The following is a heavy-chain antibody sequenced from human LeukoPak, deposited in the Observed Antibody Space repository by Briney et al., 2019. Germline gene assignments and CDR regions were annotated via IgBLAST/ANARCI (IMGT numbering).Heavy chain of an antibody. J-gene: IGHJ4*02. Sequence: GGSLRLSCAASGFSFSSYGMHWVRQAPGKGLEWVAVIWYDGSNKYYADSVKGRFTISRDNSKNTLYLQMNSLRAEDTAVYYCARFRSGYDFFDYWGQGTLVTVSS. CDR2: IWYDGSNK. CDR3: ARFRSGYDFFDY. D-gene: IGHD5-12*01. CDR1: GFSFSSYG. V-gene: IGHV3-33*01.